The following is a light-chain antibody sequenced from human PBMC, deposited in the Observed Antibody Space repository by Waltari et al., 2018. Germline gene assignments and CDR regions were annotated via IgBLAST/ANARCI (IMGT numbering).Light chain of an antibody. Sequence: DIQMTQSPSSLSTSLGDRVTISCRASQSITTYLNWYHQKPGKAPELLIYASSHLQSGVPSRFSGSGSGTDFTLTISSMQPEDFGNYYCQQTDSTPWTFGQGTKVEIK. V-gene: IGKV1-39*01. J-gene: IGKJ1*01. CDR3: QQTDSTPWT. CDR1: QSITTY. CDR2: ASS.